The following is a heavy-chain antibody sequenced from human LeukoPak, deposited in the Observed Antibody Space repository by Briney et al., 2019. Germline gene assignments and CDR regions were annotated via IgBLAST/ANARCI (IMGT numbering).Heavy chain of an antibody. V-gene: IGHV4-31*03. CDR1: GDSISRGGYY. CDR2: IYYSGST. J-gene: IGHJ6*02. Sequence: SQTLSLPCTVSGDSISRGGYYWSWIRQHPGKGLEWIGYIYYSGSTYYNPSLKSRVTISVDTSKNQFSLKLSSVTAADTAVYYCARDSDSSGCYSARDGMDVWGQGTTVTVSS. D-gene: IGHD3-22*01. CDR3: ARDSDSSGCYSARDGMDV.